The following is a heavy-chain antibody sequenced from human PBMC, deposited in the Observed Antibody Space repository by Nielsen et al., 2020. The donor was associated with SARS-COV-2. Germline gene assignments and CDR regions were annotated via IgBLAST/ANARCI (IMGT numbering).Heavy chain of an antibody. CDR3: AKSAATIFGVVITSRYCYYGMDV. CDR1: GFTFSSYG. Sequence: GESLKISCAASGFTFSSYGMHWVRQAPGKGLEWVAVIWYDGSNKYYADSVKGRFTISRDNSKNTLYLQMNSLRAEDTAVYYCAKSAATIFGVVITSRYCYYGMDVWGQGTTVTVSS. CDR2: IWYDGSNK. J-gene: IGHJ6*02. D-gene: IGHD3-3*01. V-gene: IGHV3-33*06.